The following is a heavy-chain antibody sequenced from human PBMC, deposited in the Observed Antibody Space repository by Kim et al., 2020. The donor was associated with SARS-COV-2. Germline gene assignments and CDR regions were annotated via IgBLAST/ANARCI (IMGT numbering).Heavy chain of an antibody. Sequence: SETLSLTCTVSGGSISGFYWSWIRQPPGKGLEWIGYIFYIGSTDYNPCLKSRVTISVDTSKNQFSLRLRSVTAADTAVYYCARHLPGYSYDVFDIWGQGTMVTVSS. CDR3: ARHLPGYSYDVFDI. J-gene: IGHJ3*02. CDR1: GGSISGFY. V-gene: IGHV4-59*08. D-gene: IGHD5-18*01. CDR2: IFYIGST.